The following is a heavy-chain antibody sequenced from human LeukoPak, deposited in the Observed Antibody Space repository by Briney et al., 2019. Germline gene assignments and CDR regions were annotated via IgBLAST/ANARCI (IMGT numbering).Heavy chain of an antibody. V-gene: IGHV4-59*01. Sequence: KPSETLSLTCTVSGGSISSYYWSWIRQPPGKGLEWIGYIYYSGSTNYNPSLKSRVTISVDTSKNQFSLKLSSVTAADTAVYYCARDRGPSGEYYYGSGSYFPFDYWGQGTLVTVSS. CDR3: ARDRGPSGEYYYGSGSYFPFDY. D-gene: IGHD3-10*01. CDR1: GGSISSYY. CDR2: IYYSGST. J-gene: IGHJ4*02.